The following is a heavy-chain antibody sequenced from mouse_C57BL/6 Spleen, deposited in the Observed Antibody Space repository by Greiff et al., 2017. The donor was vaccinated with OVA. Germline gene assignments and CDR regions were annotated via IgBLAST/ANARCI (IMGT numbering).Heavy chain of an antibody. CDR1: GFSLTSYG. D-gene: IGHD2-2*01. V-gene: IGHV2-2*01. CDR2: IWSGGST. Sequence: QVQLQQSGPGLVQPSQSLSITCTVSGFSLTSYGVHWVRQSPGKGLEWLGVIWSGGSTDSNAAFISRLSISKDNSKSQVFFKMNSLQADDTAIYYCARNSDGYVYYFDYWGQGTTLTVSS. CDR3: ARNSDGYVYYFDY. J-gene: IGHJ2*01.